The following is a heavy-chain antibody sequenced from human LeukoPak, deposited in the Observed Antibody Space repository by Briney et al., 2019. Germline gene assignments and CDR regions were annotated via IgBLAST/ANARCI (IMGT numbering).Heavy chain of an antibody. CDR3: ARGRSTSFNAFDI. CDR2: IYTSEST. CDR1: GGSISSGSYY. J-gene: IGHJ3*02. Sequence: SQTLSLTCTVSGGSISSGSYYWSWIRQPAGKGLEWIGRIYTSESTNYNPSLKSRVTISVDTSKNQFSLKLSSVTAADTAVYYCARGRSTSFNAFDIWGQGTMVTVSS. D-gene: IGHD2-2*01. V-gene: IGHV4-61*02.